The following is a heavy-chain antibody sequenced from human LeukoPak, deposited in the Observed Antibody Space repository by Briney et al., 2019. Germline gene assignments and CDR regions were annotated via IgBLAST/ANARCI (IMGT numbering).Heavy chain of an antibody. CDR2: ISGSGGST. CDR1: GFTFSSYA. Sequence: PGGSLRLSCAASGFTFSSYAMSWVRQAPGKGLEWVSAISGSGGSTYYADSVKGRFTISRDNSKNTLYLQMNSLRAEDTAVYYCANDKVFSDVPYYFDYWGQGTLVTVSS. D-gene: IGHD3-10*02. J-gene: IGHJ4*02. CDR3: ANDKVFSDVPYYFDY. V-gene: IGHV3-23*01.